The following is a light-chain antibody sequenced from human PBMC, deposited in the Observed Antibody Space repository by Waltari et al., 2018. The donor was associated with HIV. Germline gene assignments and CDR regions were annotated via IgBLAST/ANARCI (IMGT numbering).Light chain of an antibody. CDR2: EGI. CDR3: SSYAGFTTWV. CDR1: SSDVGTYDL. V-gene: IGLV2-23*01. Sequence: GTSSDVGTYDLVSWYQQHPDKAPKLMIYEGIKRPSGVSNRFSGSKSGTTASLTISGLQAEDEAYYYCSSYAGFTTWVFGGGTKLTVL. J-gene: IGLJ3*02.